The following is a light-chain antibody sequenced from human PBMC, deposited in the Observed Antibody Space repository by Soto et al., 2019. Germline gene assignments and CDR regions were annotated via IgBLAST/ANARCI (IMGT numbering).Light chain of an antibody. J-gene: IGKJ1*01. CDR1: QSVSSSY. CDR2: GAS. Sequence: EIVLPQFPGTLSLSPGERATLSCRASQSVSSSYFAWYQHKPGQAPRLLIYGASIRATGIPDRFSGSGSGTDFTLTISRLDPEDFAVYYCQQYGSSPPWTFGQGTKV. CDR3: QQYGSSPPWT. V-gene: IGKV3-20*01.